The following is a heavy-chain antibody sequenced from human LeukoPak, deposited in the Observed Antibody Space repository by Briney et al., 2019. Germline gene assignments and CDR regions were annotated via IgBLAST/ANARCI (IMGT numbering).Heavy chain of an antibody. CDR1: GFTFSSYA. J-gene: IGHJ4*02. CDR3: ARSDMYYDFWSGSPDY. V-gene: IGHV3-30-3*01. D-gene: IGHD3-3*01. Sequence: GGSLRLSCAASGFTFSSYAMHWVRQAPGKGLEWVAVISYDGSNKYYADSVKGRFTISRDNSKNTLYLQMNSLRAEDTAVYYCARSDMYYDFWSGSPDYWGQGTLVTVSS. CDR2: ISYDGSNK.